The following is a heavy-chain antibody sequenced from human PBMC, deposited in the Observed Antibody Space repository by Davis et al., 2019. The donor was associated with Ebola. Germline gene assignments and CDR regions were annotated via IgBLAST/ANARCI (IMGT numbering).Heavy chain of an antibody. CDR1: GYTFTSYY. CDR3: ARGSYCGGDCYSGYFQH. D-gene: IGHD2-21*01. J-gene: IGHJ1*01. Sequence: ASVKVSCKASGYTFTSYYMHWVRQAPGQGLEWMGIINPSGGSTSYAQKFQGRVTMTRDTSISTAYMELSRLRSDDTAVYYCARGSYCGGDCYSGYFQHWGQGTLVTVSS. CDR2: INPSGGST. V-gene: IGHV1-46*01.